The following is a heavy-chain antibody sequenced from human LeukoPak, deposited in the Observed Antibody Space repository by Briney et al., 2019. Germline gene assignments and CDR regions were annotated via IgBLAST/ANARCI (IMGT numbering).Heavy chain of an antibody. CDR2: ISSSSSYI. CDR1: GFTFSSYS. D-gene: IGHD6-13*01. Sequence: GGSLRLSCAASGFTFSSYSMNWVRQAPGKGLEWVSSISSSSSYIYYADSVKGRFTISRDNAKNSLYLQMNSLRAEDAAVYYCARDVAPLYSSSWYYPDYWGQGTLVTVSS. V-gene: IGHV3-21*01. CDR3: ARDVAPLYSSSWYYPDY. J-gene: IGHJ4*02.